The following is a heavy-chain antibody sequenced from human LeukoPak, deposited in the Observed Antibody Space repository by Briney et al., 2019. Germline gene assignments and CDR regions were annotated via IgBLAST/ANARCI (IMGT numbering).Heavy chain of an antibody. CDR3: ARYQRPYYYDSSGYYYFDY. J-gene: IGHJ4*02. CDR1: GGSISSYY. Sequence: PSETLSLTCTVSGGSISSYYWSWIRQPPGKGLEWIGYIYYSGSTNYTPSLKSRVTISVDTSKNQFSLKLSSVTAADTAVYYCARYQRPYYYDSSGYYYFDYWGQGTLVTVSS. CDR2: IYYSGST. D-gene: IGHD3-22*01. V-gene: IGHV4-59*08.